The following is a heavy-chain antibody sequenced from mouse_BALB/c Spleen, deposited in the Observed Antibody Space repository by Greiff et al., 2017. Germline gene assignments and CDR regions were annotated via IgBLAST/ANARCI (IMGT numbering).Heavy chain of an antibody. CDR3: ARHYGSSYVAWFAY. J-gene: IGHJ3*01. CDR2: IYPGDGDT. D-gene: IGHD1-1*01. CDR1: GYTFTSYW. V-gene: IGHV1-87*01. Sequence: VHLVESGAELARPGASVKLSCKASGYTFTSYWMQWVKQRPGQGLEWIGAIYPGDGDTRYTQKFKGKATLTADKSSSTAYMQLSSLASEDSAVYYCARHYGSSYVAWFAYWGQGTLVTVSA.